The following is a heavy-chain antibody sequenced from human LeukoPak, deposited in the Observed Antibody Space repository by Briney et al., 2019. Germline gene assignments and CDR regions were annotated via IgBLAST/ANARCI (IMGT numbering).Heavy chain of an antibody. CDR2: IIPIFGIA. Sequence: ASVKISCKASGGTFSSYAISWVRQAPGQGLEWMERIIPIFGIANYAQKFQGRVTITADKSTSTAYMELSSLRSEDTAVYYCAREGDIVVVPAAIPNWFDPWGQGTLVTVSS. CDR3: AREGDIVVVPAAIPNWFDP. D-gene: IGHD2-2*02. CDR1: GGTFSSYA. V-gene: IGHV1-69*04. J-gene: IGHJ5*02.